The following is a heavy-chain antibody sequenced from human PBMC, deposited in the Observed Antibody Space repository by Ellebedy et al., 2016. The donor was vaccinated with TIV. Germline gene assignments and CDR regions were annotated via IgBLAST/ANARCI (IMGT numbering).Heavy chain of an antibody. Sequence: AASVQVSCKASGYTFTSYAINWVRQATGQGREWMGWMNPNSGNTGYAQKFQGRVTMTRNTSISTAYMELSSLRSEDTAVYYCARISAEGLNLDYWGQGTLVTVSS. CDR2: MNPNSGNT. V-gene: IGHV1-8*01. CDR3: ARISAEGLNLDY. CDR1: GYTFTSYA. D-gene: IGHD2-8*01. J-gene: IGHJ4*02.